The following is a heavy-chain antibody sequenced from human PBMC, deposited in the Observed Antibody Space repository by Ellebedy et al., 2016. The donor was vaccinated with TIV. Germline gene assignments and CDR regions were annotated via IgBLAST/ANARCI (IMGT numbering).Heavy chain of an antibody. J-gene: IGHJ4*01. CDR1: GYTFTGYY. D-gene: IGHD2-2*01. CDR2: INPNSGGT. V-gene: IGHV1-2*02. CDR3: ARLPSAGLPY. Sequence: ASVKVSXXASGYTFTGYYMHWVRQAPGQGLEWMGWINPNSGGTNYAQKFQGRVTMTRDTAISTAYMELSGLRSDDTAVYYCARLPSAGLPYWGQGTLVTVSS.